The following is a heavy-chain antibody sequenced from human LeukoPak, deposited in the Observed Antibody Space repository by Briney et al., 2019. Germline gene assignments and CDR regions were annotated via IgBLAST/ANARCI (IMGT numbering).Heavy chain of an antibody. CDR1: GYTFTSYA. Sequence: GASVKVSCKASGYTFTSYAMNWVRQAPGQGLEWMGWINTNTGNPTYAQGFTGRFVFSLDTSVSTAYLQISSLKAEDTAVYYCARGQFRYYYDSSGYYPPPHWGQGTLVTVSS. J-gene: IGHJ4*02. CDR3: ARGQFRYYYDSSGYYPPPH. D-gene: IGHD3-22*01. CDR2: INTNTGNP. V-gene: IGHV7-4-1*02.